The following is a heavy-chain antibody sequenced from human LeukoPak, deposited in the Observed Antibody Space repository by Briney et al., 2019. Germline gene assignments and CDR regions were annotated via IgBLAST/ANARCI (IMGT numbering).Heavy chain of an antibody. CDR3: APAAWAPNDY. D-gene: IGHD6-13*01. J-gene: IGHJ4*02. CDR2: ISGSGGST. Sequence: GGTLRLSCAASGFTFSSYGMSWVRQAPGKGLEWVSAISGSGGSTYYADSVKGRFTISRDNSENTLYLQMNSLRAEDTAVYFCAPAAWAPNDYWGQGTLVTVSS. CDR1: GFTFSSYG. V-gene: IGHV3-23*01.